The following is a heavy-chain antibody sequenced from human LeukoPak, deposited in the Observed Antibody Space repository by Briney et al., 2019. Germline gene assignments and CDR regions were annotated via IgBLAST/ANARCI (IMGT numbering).Heavy chain of an antibody. D-gene: IGHD3-10*01. J-gene: IGHJ4*02. CDR3: ARTRIPFYFGSGSPDY. V-gene: IGHV7-4-1*02. CDR2: INTNTGNP. Sequence: GASVKVSCKASGYTFSSHAMIWVRQAPGQGFEWMGWINTNTGNPRYGQGFTGRFVFSWDTSVSAAYLQISSLEAEDTAVYFCARTRIPFYFGSGSPDYWGQGTLVTVSS. CDR1: GYTFSSHA.